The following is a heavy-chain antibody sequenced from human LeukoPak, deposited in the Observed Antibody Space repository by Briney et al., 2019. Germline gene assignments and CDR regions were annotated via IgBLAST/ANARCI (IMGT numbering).Heavy chain of an antibody. Sequence: ETLSLTCTVSSGSIGSSSNYWGWIRQAPGKGLEWIGNVYYSGSTFYNPSLKSRVTISVDTSKNQFSLKLRSVTAADTAIYYCARASFNVVFGNWFDPWGQGTLVTVSS. V-gene: IGHV4-39*01. D-gene: IGHD2-8*01. CDR3: ARASFNVVFGNWFDP. CDR2: VYYSGST. CDR1: SGSIGSSSNY. J-gene: IGHJ5*02.